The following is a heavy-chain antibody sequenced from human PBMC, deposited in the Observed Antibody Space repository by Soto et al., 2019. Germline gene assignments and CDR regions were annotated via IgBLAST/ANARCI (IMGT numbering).Heavy chain of an antibody. V-gene: IGHV4-59*01. D-gene: IGHD3-9*01. CDR1: GGSISSYY. Sequence: SETLSLTCTVSGGSISSYYWSWIRQPPGKGLEWIGYIYYSGSTNYNPSLKSRVTISVDTSKNQFALKLSSVTAADTAVYYFARESLWTDVMLTGYSPDYIGDCGKGARVTVS. CDR3: ARESLWTDVMLTGYSPDYIGD. J-gene: IGHJ4*02. CDR2: IYYSGST.